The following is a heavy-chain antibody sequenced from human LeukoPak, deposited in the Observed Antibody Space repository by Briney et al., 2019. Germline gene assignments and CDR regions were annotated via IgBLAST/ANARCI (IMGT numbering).Heavy chain of an antibody. D-gene: IGHD6-13*01. V-gene: IGHV4-34*01. CDR3: ARVGLARAAGINWFDP. J-gene: IGHJ5*02. CDR2: INHSGST. Sequence: PSETLSLTCAVYGGSFSGYYWSWIRQPPGKGLEWIGEINHSGSTNYNPSLKSRVTISVDTSKNQFSLKLSSVTAADTAVYYCARVGLARAAGINWFDPWGQGTLVTVSS. CDR1: GGSFSGYY.